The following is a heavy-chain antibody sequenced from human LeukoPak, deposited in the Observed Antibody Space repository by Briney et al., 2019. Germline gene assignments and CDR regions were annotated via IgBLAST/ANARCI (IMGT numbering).Heavy chain of an antibody. D-gene: IGHD2-15*01. CDR1: GFTFTDYW. Sequence: GGSLRLSCAASGFTFTDYWMSWVSQAPGKGLEWVANIEQDGSDNYHLGSVMGRFTISRDNAKNSLYLQINSLRAEDTAVYYCARDRGYCSGGTCRIHYFDYWGQGTLVTVSS. V-gene: IGHV3-7*04. CDR3: ARDRGYCSGGTCRIHYFDY. CDR2: IEQDGSDN. J-gene: IGHJ4*02.